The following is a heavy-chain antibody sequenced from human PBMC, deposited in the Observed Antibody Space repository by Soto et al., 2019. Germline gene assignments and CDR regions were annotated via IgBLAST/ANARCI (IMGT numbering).Heavy chain of an antibody. CDR1: GGSISSDSYS. J-gene: IGHJ6*02. D-gene: IGHD3-16*01. Sequence: QLQLQESGSGLVKPSQTLSLTCAVSGGSISSDSYSWSWFRQPPGKGLEWIGYIYHSGTTYYNPSHRSRVTISVDRSKNQVSLKLTSVSAAGTAVYYCAGYDSCNYYYGMDVWGQGTTVTVSS. CDR3: AGYDSCNYYYGMDV. CDR2: IYHSGTT. V-gene: IGHV4-30-2*01.